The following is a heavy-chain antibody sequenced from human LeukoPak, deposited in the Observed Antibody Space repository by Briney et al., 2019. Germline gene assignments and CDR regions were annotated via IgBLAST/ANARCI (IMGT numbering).Heavy chain of an antibody. CDR3: AKVRGTYSSGYFFDY. D-gene: IGHD6-19*01. CDR1: GFTFDNYA. V-gene: IGHV3-9*01. J-gene: IGHJ4*02. Sequence: GGSLRLSCSASGFTFDNYAMHWVRQAPGKGLEWLSIISWNSGYIGYADSVKGRFTISRDNAKKSLDLQMNSLRAEDTAFYYCAKVRGTYSSGYFFDYWGQGTLVTVSS. CDR2: ISWNSGYI.